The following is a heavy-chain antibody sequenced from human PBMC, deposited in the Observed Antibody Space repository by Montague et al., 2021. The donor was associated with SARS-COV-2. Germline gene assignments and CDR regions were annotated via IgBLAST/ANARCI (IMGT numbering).Heavy chain of an antibody. V-gene: IGHV4-34*01. J-gene: IGHJ6*02. CDR3: ARGRRILLWFGELLSGGDYYGMDV. D-gene: IGHD3-10*01. CDR1: GGSFSGYY. Sequence: SETLSLTCAVYGGSFSGYYWSWIRQPPGKGLEWIGEINHSGSTNYNPSLKSRVTISVDTSKNQFSLKLSSVTAADMAVYYCARGRRILLWFGELLSGGDYYGMDVWGQGTTVTVSS. CDR2: INHSGST.